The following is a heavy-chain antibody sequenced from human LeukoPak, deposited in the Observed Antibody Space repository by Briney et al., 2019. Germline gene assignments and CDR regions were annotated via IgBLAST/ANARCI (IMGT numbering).Heavy chain of an antibody. V-gene: IGHV3-23*01. CDR1: GFTFSSYA. CDR3: ARGMTMVRSSDFDY. CDR2: ISGSGGST. J-gene: IGHJ4*02. Sequence: PGGSLRLSCAASGFTFSSYAMSWVRQAPGKGLEWVSAISGSGGSTYYADSVKGRFTISRDNSKNTLYLQMNSLRAEDTAVYYCARGMTMVRSSDFDYWGQGTLVTVSS. D-gene: IGHD3-10*01.